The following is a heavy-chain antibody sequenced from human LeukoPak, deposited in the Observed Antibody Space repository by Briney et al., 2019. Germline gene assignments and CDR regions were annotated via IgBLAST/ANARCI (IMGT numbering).Heavy chain of an antibody. Sequence: GGSLRLSCAASGFTFRRYALSWVREVPGKSLEGVSFIGGNGDSAYYADFVKGRFTISRDNSKNTLYLRMSSRTAGDTAVYYCSKDSGPNRGSFDYWGQGTLVTVSS. J-gene: IGHJ4*02. CDR3: SKDSGPNRGSFDY. CDR2: IGGNGDSA. D-gene: IGHD1-26*01. CDR1: GFTFRRYA. V-gene: IGHV3-23*01.